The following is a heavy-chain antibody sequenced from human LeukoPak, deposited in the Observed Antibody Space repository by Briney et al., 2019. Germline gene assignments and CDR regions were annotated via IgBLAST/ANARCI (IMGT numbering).Heavy chain of an antibody. V-gene: IGHV4-59*08. CDR2: INYSGST. CDR1: GGSISSYY. J-gene: IGHJ4*02. CDR3: ARGTAITGYYFDY. Sequence: SETLSLTCTVSGGSISSYYWSWIRQPPGKGLEWIGYINYSGSTNYNPSLKSRVTIPVDTSKNQFSLKLSSVTAADTAVYYCARGTAITGYYFDYWGQGILVTVSS. D-gene: IGHD1-20*01.